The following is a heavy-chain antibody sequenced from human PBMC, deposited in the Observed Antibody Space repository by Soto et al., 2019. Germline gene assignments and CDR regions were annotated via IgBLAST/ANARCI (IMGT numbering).Heavy chain of an antibody. CDR2: FDPEDGET. CDR1: GYTLTELS. D-gene: IGHD3-10*01. J-gene: IGHJ4*02. CDR3: ATDRITMVRGAIMTFTPFDY. Sequence: QVQLVQSGAEVKKPGASVKVSCKVSGYTLTELSMHWVRQAPGKGLEWMGGFDPEDGETIYAQKFQGRVTMTEDTSTDTAYMQLSSLRSQDTAVYYCATDRITMVRGAIMTFTPFDYWGQGTLVTVSS. V-gene: IGHV1-24*01.